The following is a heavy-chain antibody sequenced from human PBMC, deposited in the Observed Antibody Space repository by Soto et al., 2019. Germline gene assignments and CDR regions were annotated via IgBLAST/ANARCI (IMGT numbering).Heavy chain of an antibody. CDR3: ARDGYSGRSDGFDI. D-gene: IGHD1-26*01. Sequence: QVQLVESGGGVVQPGRPLRLSCAASGFTFSAYTMHWVRQPTGKGLEWVAVISYDGNNERYTDPVKGRFTVSRDNSKSTLYLQMNSLKSEDTAVYYCARDGYSGRSDGFDIWGQGTMVTVSS. CDR2: ISYDGNNE. J-gene: IGHJ3*02. CDR1: GFTFSAYT. V-gene: IGHV3-30-3*01.